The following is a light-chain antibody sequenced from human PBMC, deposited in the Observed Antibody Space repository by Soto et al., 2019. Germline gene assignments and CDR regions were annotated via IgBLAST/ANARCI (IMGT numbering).Light chain of an antibody. V-gene: IGKV1D-13*01. Sequence: IQMTQSHSTLSASVGDRVPITCRASQGISSALAWYQQKPGKAPKFLIYDASSLESGVPSRFSGSGSGTDFTLTISSLQPEDFATYYCQQFYNYPITFGQGTRLEIK. CDR2: DAS. CDR3: QQFYNYPIT. J-gene: IGKJ5*01. CDR1: QGISSA.